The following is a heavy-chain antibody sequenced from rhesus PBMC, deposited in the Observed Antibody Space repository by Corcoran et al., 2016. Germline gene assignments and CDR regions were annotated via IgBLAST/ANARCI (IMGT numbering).Heavy chain of an antibody. CDR1: GGSISSNY. Sequence: VQLQESGPGLVKPSETLSLTCAVSGGSISSNYWSWIRQSPGKGLEWIGYIYRASGSTNYHPSLKSRVTISTDTSKNQFSLKLSAGTAADTAVYYWSSRRDSSWLNAFDFWGQGLRVTVSS. J-gene: IGHJ3*01. CDR2: IYRASGST. D-gene: IGHD6-13*01. V-gene: IGHV4-160*01. CDR3: SSRRDSSWLNAFDF.